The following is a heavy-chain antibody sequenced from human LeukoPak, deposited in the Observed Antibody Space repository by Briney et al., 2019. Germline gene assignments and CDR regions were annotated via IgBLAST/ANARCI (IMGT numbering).Heavy chain of an antibody. J-gene: IGHJ4*02. D-gene: IGHD3-10*01. Sequence: SVKVSCKASGGTFSSYAISWVRQAPGQGLEWMGGIIPIFGTANYAQKFQGRVTITADESTSTAYMELSSLRSEDTAVYYCAREGRKYRNFDYWGQGTLVTVSS. V-gene: IGHV1-69*13. CDR1: GGTFSSYA. CDR2: IIPIFGTA. CDR3: AREGRKYRNFDY.